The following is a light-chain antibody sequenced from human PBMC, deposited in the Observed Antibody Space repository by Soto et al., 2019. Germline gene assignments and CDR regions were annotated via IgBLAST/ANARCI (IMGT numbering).Light chain of an antibody. V-gene: IGKV1-5*03. CDR2: KAS. Sequence: DIQMTQSPSILSASVGDSVTITCRASQSINGWLAWYQQKPGKAPKLLISKASTLESGVPSRFSGSGSGTEFTLTISSLQPDDFATYYCQQYNSYSLTFGQGTKVEI. J-gene: IGKJ1*01. CDR3: QQYNSYSLT. CDR1: QSINGW.